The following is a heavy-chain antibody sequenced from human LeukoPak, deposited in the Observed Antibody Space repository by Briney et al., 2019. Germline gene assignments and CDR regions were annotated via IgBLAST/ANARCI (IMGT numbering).Heavy chain of an antibody. Sequence: SGPTLVNPTQTLTLTCTFSRFSLSTSGMRVSWIRQPPGKALEWLARIDWDDDKFYSTSLKTRPTISKDTSKNQVVLTMTNMDPVDTATYYCAREGGIMITFGGVIEPYYFDYWGQGTLVTVSS. J-gene: IGHJ4*02. CDR2: IDWDDDK. CDR1: RFSLSTSGMR. CDR3: AREGGIMITFGGVIEPYYFDY. D-gene: IGHD3-16*02. V-gene: IGHV2-70*04.